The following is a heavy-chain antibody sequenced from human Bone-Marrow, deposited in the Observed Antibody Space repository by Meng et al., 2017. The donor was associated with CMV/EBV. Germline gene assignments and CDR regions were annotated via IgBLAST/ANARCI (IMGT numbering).Heavy chain of an antibody. D-gene: IGHD1-26*01. CDR3: STASAY. Sequence: GESLKISCAASGFTFTNAWMSWVRQAPGKGLEWVGRIKSKTDGGTIDYAAPVKGRFTISRDDSKNTVYLQMKSLKTEDTAVYYCSTASAYWGQGTLVTVSS. V-gene: IGHV3-15*01. CDR2: IKSKTDGGTI. J-gene: IGHJ4*02. CDR1: GFTFTNAW.